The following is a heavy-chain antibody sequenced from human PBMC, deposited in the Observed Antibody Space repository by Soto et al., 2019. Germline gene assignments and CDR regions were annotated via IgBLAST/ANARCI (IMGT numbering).Heavy chain of an antibody. Sequence: SETLSLTCTVSGGSISSGGYYWSWIRQHPGKGLEWIGYIYYSGSTYYNPSLKSRVTISVDTSKNQFSLKLSSVTAADTAVYYCARDNRGPGYCSGGSCYRAFDIRGQGTMVTVSS. CDR2: IYYSGST. D-gene: IGHD2-15*01. V-gene: IGHV4-31*03. CDR3: ARDNRGPGYCSGGSCYRAFDI. J-gene: IGHJ3*02. CDR1: GGSISSGGYY.